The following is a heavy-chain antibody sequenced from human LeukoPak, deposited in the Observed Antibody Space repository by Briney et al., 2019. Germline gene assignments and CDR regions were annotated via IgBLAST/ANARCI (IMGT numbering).Heavy chain of an antibody. Sequence: PGGSLRLSCAASGFTFSTYWMRWVRQAPEKGLVWVSHINTDGGSTSYADSVKGRFTISRDDSKNTVYLQMNSLRAEDTAVYSCAKYTSGTSYRGLDQWGHGTLVTVSS. V-gene: IGHV3-74*01. D-gene: IGHD3-10*01. CDR2: INTDGGST. J-gene: IGHJ4*01. CDR1: GFTFSTYW. CDR3: AKYTSGTSYRGLDQ.